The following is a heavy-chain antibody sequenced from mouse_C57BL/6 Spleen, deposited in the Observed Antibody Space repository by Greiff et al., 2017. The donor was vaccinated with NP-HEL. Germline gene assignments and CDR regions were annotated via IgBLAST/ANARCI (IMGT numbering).Heavy chain of an antibody. D-gene: IGHD3-1*01. V-gene: IGHV1-64*01. CDR2: IHPNSGST. Sequence: QVQLQQPGAELVKPGASVKLSCKASGYTFTSYWMHWVKQRPGQGLEWIGMIHPNSGSTNYNEKFKSKATLTVDKSSSTAYMQLSSLTSEDSAVYYCARSGYDYYAMDYWGQGTSGTVSS. CDR3: ARSGYDYYAMDY. J-gene: IGHJ4*01. CDR1: GYTFTSYW.